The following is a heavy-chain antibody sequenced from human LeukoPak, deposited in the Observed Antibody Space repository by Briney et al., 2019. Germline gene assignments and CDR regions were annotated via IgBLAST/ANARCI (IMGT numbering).Heavy chain of an antibody. J-gene: IGHJ4*02. CDR2: INWNGGST. V-gene: IGHV3-20*04. CDR1: GFTFDDYD. CDR3: AREQRPRGSNYDSSGYYPDY. D-gene: IGHD3-22*01. Sequence: GGSLRLSCAASGFTFDDYDMSWVRQAPGKGLEWVSGINWNGGSTGYADSVKGRFTISRDNAKNSMYLQMNSMRAEDTAVYYCAREQRPRGSNYDSSGYYPDYWGQGTLVTVSS.